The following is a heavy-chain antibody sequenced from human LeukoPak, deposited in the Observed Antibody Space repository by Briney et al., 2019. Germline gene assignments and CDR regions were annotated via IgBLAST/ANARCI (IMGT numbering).Heavy chain of an antibody. J-gene: IGHJ6*02. V-gene: IGHV1-69*13. D-gene: IGHD1-20*01. CDR1: GYTFTGFY. Sequence: ASVKVSCKASGYTFTGFYIHWVRQAPGQGLEWMGGIIPIFGTANYAQKFQGRVTITADESTSTAYMELSSLRSEDTAVYYCARGYLITGTTDYYYGMDVWGQGTTVTVSS. CDR2: IIPIFGTA. CDR3: ARGYLITGTTDYYYGMDV.